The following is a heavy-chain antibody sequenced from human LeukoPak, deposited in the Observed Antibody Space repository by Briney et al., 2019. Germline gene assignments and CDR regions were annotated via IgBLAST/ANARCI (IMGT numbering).Heavy chain of an antibody. D-gene: IGHD2-15*01. CDR2: INHSGST. CDR1: GGSFSGYY. J-gene: IGHJ5*02. V-gene: IGHV4-34*01. Sequence: PSETLSLTCAVYGGSFSGYYWSWIRQPPGKGLEWIGEINHSGSTNYNPSLKSRVTISVDTSKNQFSLKLSSVTAADTAVYYCARGRVVAARAVDPWDQGTLVTVSS. CDR3: ARGRVVAARAVDP.